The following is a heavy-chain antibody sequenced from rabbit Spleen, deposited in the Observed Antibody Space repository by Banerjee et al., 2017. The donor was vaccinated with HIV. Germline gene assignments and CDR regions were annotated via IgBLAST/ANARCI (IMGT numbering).Heavy chain of an antibody. V-gene: IGHV1S45*01. J-gene: IGHJ4*01. CDR2: IYGGSSGST. CDR3: ARDLASVVGWNFNL. D-gene: IGHD3-1*01. Sequence: QEQLEESGGGLVQPEGSLALTCKASGFTISSSYFMCWVRQAPGKGLEWVACIYGGSSGSTYYASWAKGRFTISKTSSTTVTLQMTSLTAADTATYFCARDLASVVGWNFNLWGPGTLVTVS. CDR1: GFTISSSYF.